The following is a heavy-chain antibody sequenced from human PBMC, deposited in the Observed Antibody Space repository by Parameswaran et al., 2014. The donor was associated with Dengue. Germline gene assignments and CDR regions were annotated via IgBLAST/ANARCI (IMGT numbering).Heavy chain of an antibody. CDR3: ARVRYYYYGMDV. D-gene: IGHD3-16*01. V-gene: IGHV3-48*03. CDR2: ISSSGSLI. Sequence: VRQAPGKGLEFVSYISSSGSLIFHVDSVKGRFTISRDNAKNSLYLQMNSLRAEDTAVYYCARVRYYYYGMDVWGQGTTVTVSS. J-gene: IGHJ6*02.